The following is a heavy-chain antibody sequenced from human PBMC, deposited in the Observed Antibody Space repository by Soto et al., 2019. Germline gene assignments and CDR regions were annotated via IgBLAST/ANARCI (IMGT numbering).Heavy chain of an antibody. J-gene: IGHJ5*02. D-gene: IGHD2-15*01. CDR1: GGSISSYH. V-gene: IGHV4-59*08. CDR2: IKNSGST. CDR3: ARYCTVGSCLAP. Sequence: SETLSLTCTVSGGSISSYHWSWIRQPPGKGLEWIGYIKNSGSTNSNPSLKSRVTISVDTSKNQVSLKLSSVTAADTAVYYCARYCTVGSCLAPWGQGTLVTVSS.